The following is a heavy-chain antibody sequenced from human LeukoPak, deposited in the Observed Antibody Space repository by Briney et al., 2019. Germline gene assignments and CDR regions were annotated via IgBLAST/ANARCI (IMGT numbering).Heavy chain of an antibody. V-gene: IGHV1-18*01. CDR2: ISAYNGNT. J-gene: IGHJ4*02. CDR1: GYTFTSYG. Sequence: GASVKVSCKASGYTFTSYGISWVRQAPGQGLEWMGWISAYNGNTNYAQKLQGRVTMTTDTSTSTAYMELRSLRSDDTAVYYCARDNRLFGSMVRGVIGYWGQGTLVTVSS. D-gene: IGHD3-10*01. CDR3: ARDNRLFGSMVRGVIGY.